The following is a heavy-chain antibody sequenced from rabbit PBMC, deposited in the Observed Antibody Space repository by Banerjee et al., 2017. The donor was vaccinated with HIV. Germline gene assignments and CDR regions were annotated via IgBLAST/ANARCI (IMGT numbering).Heavy chain of an antibody. CDR2: IDPVFGST. Sequence: QLVESGGGLVQPGGSLKLSCTASGSDISSYYMSWVRQAPGKGLEWIGYIDPVFGSTYYASWVNGRFTISSHNAQNTVSLQLNSLTAADTATYFCVRDSRGVGGSVNYYDQLWGPGTLVTVS. CDR3: VRDSRGVGGSVNYYDQL. CDR1: GSDISSYY. J-gene: IGHJ4*01. V-gene: IGHV1S7*01. D-gene: IGHD1-1*01.